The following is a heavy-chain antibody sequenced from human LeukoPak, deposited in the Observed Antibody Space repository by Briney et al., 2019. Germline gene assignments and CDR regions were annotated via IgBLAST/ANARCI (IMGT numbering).Heavy chain of an antibody. J-gene: IGHJ4*02. CDR3: ARESSSSFDFDY. Sequence: ASVKVSCKASGYTFTSYAMHWVRQAPGQRLKWMGWINAGNGNTKYSQKFQGRVTITRDTSASTAYMELSSLRSEDTAVYYCARESSSSFDFDYWGQGTLVTVSS. D-gene: IGHD6-13*01. CDR1: GYTFTSYA. V-gene: IGHV1-3*01. CDR2: INAGNGNT.